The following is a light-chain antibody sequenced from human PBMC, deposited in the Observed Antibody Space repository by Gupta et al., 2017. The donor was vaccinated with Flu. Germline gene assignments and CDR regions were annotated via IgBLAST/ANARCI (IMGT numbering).Light chain of an antibody. Sequence: DIVMTQSPDSLAVSLGERATINCKSSQSVLYSSNSKNYLAWYQQKPGQPPKLLIYWASTRESGVPDRFSGSGSGTDFTLTINSLQAEDVAVYYCQQDANHRSTFGRGTRVDLK. CDR2: WAS. V-gene: IGKV4-1*01. J-gene: IGKJ3*01. CDR3: QQDANHRST. CDR1: QSVLYSSNSKNY.